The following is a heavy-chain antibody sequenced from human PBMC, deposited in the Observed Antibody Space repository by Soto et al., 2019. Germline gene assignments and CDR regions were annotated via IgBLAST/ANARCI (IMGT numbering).Heavy chain of an antibody. D-gene: IGHD6-19*01. Sequence: QVQLVQSGAEVKKPGASVKVSCKASGYTFTSYGISWVRQAPGQGLEWMGWISAYNGNTNYAQKLQGRVTMTTDTSTSTAYMELRSLRSDATAVYYCVRVTKWLDPDDDFDIWGQGTMVTVSS. J-gene: IGHJ3*02. CDR3: VRVTKWLDPDDDFDI. CDR2: ISAYNGNT. V-gene: IGHV1-18*01. CDR1: GYTFTSYG.